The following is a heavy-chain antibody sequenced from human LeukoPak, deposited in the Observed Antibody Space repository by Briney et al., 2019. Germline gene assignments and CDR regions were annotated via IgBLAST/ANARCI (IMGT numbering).Heavy chain of an antibody. Sequence: SLRLSCAASGVTFSSYDMHWVRQAPGKGLEWVAVISYDGSSKYYADSVKGRFTISRDNSKNTLYLQMNSLRAEDTAVYYCAKARCSGGSCYYYYGMDVWGKGTTVTVSS. CDR1: GVTFSSYD. V-gene: IGHV3-30*18. CDR3: AKARCSGGSCYYYYGMDV. J-gene: IGHJ6*04. D-gene: IGHD2-15*01. CDR2: ISYDGSSK.